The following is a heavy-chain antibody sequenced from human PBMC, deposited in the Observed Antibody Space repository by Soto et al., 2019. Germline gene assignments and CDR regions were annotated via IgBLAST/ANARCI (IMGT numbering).Heavy chain of an antibody. V-gene: IGHV4-31*03. CDR2: IYDSGST. CDR3: ARSANTAVYQYKGMDV. J-gene: IGHJ6*02. CDR1: GGSISSGGYY. Sequence: QVRLQESGPGLVKPSETLSLTCSVSGGSISSGGYYWSWIRQLPGKGPEWMGYIYDSGSTSYKASLRSRLTISVDTSKNKFSLNLRSVTAADTAVYYCARSANTAVYQYKGMDVWGQGTTVTVSS. D-gene: IGHD5-18*01.